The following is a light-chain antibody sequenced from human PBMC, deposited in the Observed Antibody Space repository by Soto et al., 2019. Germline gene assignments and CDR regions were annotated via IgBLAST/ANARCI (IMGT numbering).Light chain of an antibody. J-gene: IGKJ1*01. CDR1: QSVRSN. V-gene: IGKV3-15*01. CDR3: QQSYSTPTWT. CDR2: GAS. Sequence: EIVLTRSPGTLSLSPGERATLSCRASQSVRSNLAWYQHEPGQAPRLLIHGASSRATGIPDRFSGSGSETEFTLTISSLQPEDFATYYCQQSYSTPTWTFGQGTKVDIK.